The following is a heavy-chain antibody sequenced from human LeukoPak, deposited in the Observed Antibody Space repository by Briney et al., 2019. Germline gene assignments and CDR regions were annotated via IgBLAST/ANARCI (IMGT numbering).Heavy chain of an antibody. D-gene: IGHD6-13*01. CDR1: GFTFSSHG. J-gene: IGHJ4*02. Sequence: GGSLRLSCVASGFTFSSHGMHWVRQAPGKGLEWVAVISYDGSNKYYADSVKGRFTISRDNSKNTLYLQMNSLRAEDTAVYYCAKSRYSSSPDYWGQGTLVTVSS. CDR3: AKSRYSSSPDY. V-gene: IGHV3-30*18. CDR2: ISYDGSNK.